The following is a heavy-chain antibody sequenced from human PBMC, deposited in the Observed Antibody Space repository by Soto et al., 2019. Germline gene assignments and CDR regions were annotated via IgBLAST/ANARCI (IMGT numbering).Heavy chain of an antibody. J-gene: IGHJ5*02. Sequence: PSETLSLTCTVSGGSISSYYWSWIRQPPGKGLEWIGYIYYSGSTNYNPSLKSRVTISVDTSKNQFSLKLSSVTAADTAVYYCARDGGYCSSTSCYWRDWFDPWGQGTLVTVSS. D-gene: IGHD2-2*01. CDR1: GGSISSYY. CDR2: IYYSGST. CDR3: ARDGGYCSSTSCYWRDWFDP. V-gene: IGHV4-59*01.